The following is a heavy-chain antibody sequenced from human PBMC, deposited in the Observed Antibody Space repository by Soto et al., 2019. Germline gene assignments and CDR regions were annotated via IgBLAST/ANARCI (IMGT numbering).Heavy chain of an antibody. CDR1: GGIFSTYA. Sequence: QVQLVQSGAEVKKPGSSVKVSCKASGGIFSTYAISWLQQAPGQGLEWLGGIIPIFGTPNYAQRFQGRVTISADESTNTSYMELSRLKSEDTSVYYCARDRDDYGSGNYYNRIDFWGQGTLVTVSS. D-gene: IGHD3-10*01. CDR3: ARDRDDYGSGNYYNRIDF. J-gene: IGHJ4*02. V-gene: IGHV1-69*01. CDR2: IIPIFGTP.